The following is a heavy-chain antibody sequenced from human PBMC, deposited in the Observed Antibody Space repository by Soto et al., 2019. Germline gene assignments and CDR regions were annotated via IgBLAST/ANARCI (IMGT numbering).Heavy chain of an antibody. J-gene: IGHJ6*02. Sequence: EVQLLESGGGLVQPGGSLRLSCAASGFTFSSHAMSWVRQAPGKGLEWVSSISGSRVSTSFADSVKGRFTISRDNSKNTLYLQMISLRAEDTGIYYCAKTKGISYCYFYGMYVWGQGTTVTVSS. CDR1: GFTFSSHA. CDR3: AKTKGISYCYFYGMYV. V-gene: IGHV3-23*01. CDR2: ISGSRVST. D-gene: IGHD6-13*01.